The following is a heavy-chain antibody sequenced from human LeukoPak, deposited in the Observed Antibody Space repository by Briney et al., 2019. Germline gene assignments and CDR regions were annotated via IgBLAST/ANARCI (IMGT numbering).Heavy chain of an antibody. CDR3: ARNYDSSGSDY. CDR1: GFTFSSYA. D-gene: IGHD3-22*01. Sequence: PGGSLRLSCAASGFTFSSYAMHWVRQAPGKGLEWVAVIWYNGNYKYYADSVKGRFTISRDNSKNTLYLQMNSLRAADTAVYYCARNYDSSGSDYWGQGTLVTVSS. J-gene: IGHJ4*02. V-gene: IGHV3-33*08. CDR2: IWYNGNYK.